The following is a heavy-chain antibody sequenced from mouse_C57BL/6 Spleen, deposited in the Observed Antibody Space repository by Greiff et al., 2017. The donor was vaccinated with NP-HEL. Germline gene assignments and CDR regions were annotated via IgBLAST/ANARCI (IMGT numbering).Heavy chain of an antibody. V-gene: IGHV1-55*01. D-gene: IGHD1-1*01. CDR1: GYTFTSYW. CDR2: IYPGSGST. CDR3: ARSRVYYYGSSSYWYFDV. J-gene: IGHJ1*03. Sequence: QVQLQQSGAELVKPGASVKMSCKASGYTFTSYWITWVKQRPGQGLEWIGDIYPGSGSTNYNEKFKSKATLTVDTSSSTAYMQLSSLTSEDSAVYYCARSRVYYYGSSSYWYFDVWGTGTTVTVSS.